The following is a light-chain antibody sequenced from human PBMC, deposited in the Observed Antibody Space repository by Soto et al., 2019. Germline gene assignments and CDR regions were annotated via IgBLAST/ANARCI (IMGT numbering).Light chain of an antibody. J-gene: IGLJ1*01. CDR2: EAT. CDR3: SSYSRNTLFV. CDR1: SDDVGAYKY. Sequence: QSVLTQPAFVSGSPGQSITISCAGTSDDVGAYKYVSWYQQHPGKAPQLLIYEATNRPSGISGRFSASKSGNTASLTISGLQAEDEADYYCSSYSRNTLFVFGTGTKVTV. V-gene: IGLV2-14*01.